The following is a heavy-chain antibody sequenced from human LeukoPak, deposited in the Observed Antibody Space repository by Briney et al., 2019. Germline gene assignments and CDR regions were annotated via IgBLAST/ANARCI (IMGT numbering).Heavy chain of an antibody. Sequence: GGSLRLSCAASGFTFSSYAMNWVRQAPGKGLEWVSAISGSGGSTYYANSVKGWFTISRDNSKNTLYLQMNSLRAEDTAVYYCAKTPNYYDRLDYWGQGTLVTVSS. V-gene: IGHV3-23*01. D-gene: IGHD3-22*01. CDR3: AKTPNYYDRLDY. CDR2: ISGSGGST. J-gene: IGHJ4*02. CDR1: GFTFSSYA.